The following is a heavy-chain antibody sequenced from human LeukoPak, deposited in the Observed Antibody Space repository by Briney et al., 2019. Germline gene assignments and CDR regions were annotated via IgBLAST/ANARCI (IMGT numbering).Heavy chain of an antibody. CDR2: IRSKAYGGTT. V-gene: IGHV3-49*04. CDR1: GSTFSSYS. D-gene: IGHD3-10*01. Sequence: GGSLRLSCAASGSTFSSYSINWVRQAPGKGLEWVGFIRSKAYGGTTEYAASVKGRFTISRDDSKSIAYLQMNSLKTEDTAVYYCTRITMVRRAFDYWGQGALVTVSS. J-gene: IGHJ4*02. CDR3: TRITMVRRAFDY.